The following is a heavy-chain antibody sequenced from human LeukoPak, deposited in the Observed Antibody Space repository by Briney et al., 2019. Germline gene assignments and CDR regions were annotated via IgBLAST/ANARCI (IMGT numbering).Heavy chain of an antibody. CDR3: ARSPVTMIVVVIHFDY. Sequence: GGSLRLSCAASGFTFSSYAMHWVRQAPGKGLEWVAVISYDGSNKYYADSVKGRFTISRDNSKNTLYLQMNSLRAEDMAVYYCARSPVTMIVVVIHFDYWGQGTLVTVSS. V-gene: IGHV3-30-3*01. CDR1: GFTFSSYA. CDR2: ISYDGSNK. D-gene: IGHD3-22*01. J-gene: IGHJ4*02.